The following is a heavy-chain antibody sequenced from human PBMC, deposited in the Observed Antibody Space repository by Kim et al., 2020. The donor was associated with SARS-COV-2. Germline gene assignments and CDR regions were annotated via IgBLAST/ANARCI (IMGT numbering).Heavy chain of an antibody. CDR2: ITVGGSGS. Sequence: GGSLRLSCAASGFRFSGYAMSWVRQAPGKGLEWVSGITVGGSGSFYADSVRGRFTISRDDSENTLFLQMNSLRAEDTALYYCTKAETYHDVLSGNPSHWYFDVWGRGTLVTVAA. V-gene: IGHV3-23*01. CDR3: TKAETYHDVLSGNPSHWYFDV. J-gene: IGHJ2*01. CDR1: GFRFSGYA. D-gene: IGHD3-9*01.